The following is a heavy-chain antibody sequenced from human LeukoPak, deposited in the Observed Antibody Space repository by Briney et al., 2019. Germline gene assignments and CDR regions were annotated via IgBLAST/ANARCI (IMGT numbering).Heavy chain of an antibody. CDR2: IHQHGSKE. J-gene: IGHJ4*02. CDR1: GFNFRAYW. V-gene: IGHV3-7*03. CDR3: ARGRGSWYGVYFDY. D-gene: IGHD6-13*01. Sequence: GGSLRLSCTTSGFNFRAYWTGWVRQAPGKGLEWVANIHQHGSKENYLDSVKGRFTISRDNAKSSIYLQMNSLRAEDTAIYYCARGRGSWYGVYFDYWGQGTLVTVSS.